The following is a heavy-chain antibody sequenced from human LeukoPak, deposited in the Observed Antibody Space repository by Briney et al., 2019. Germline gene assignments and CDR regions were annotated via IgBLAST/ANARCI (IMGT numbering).Heavy chain of an antibody. Sequence: PGGSLRLSCAASGFTFSSYAMSWVRQAPGKGLEWVSAISGSGGSTYYADSVKGRFTISRDNSKNTLYLQMNSLRAEDTAVYYCARVVGSGWKFDYWGQGTLVTVSS. V-gene: IGHV3-23*01. CDR2: ISGSGGST. D-gene: IGHD6-19*01. J-gene: IGHJ4*02. CDR1: GFTFSSYA. CDR3: ARVVGSGWKFDY.